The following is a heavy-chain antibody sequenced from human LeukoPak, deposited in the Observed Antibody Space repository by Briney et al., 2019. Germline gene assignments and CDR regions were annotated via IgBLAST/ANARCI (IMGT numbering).Heavy chain of an antibody. Sequence: ASVKVSCKASGYTFTDYYIHWVRQAPGQGLEWMGRINSNSGDTNYAQKFQGRVTMTRDTSINTAYMELSKLRSDDTAVYYCARLTRRIAVVDLDYWGQGTLITVSS. V-gene: IGHV1-2*06. CDR2: INSNSGDT. D-gene: IGHD2-15*01. CDR3: ARLTRRIAVVDLDY. CDR1: GYTFTDYY. J-gene: IGHJ4*02.